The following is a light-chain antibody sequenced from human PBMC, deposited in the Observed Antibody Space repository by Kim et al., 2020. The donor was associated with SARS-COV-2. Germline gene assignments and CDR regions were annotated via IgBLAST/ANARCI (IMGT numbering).Light chain of an antibody. J-gene: IGLJ3*02. V-gene: IGLV2-14*04. CDR3: SSYTSSSTLV. CDR1: SSDVGGYNY. Sequence: GLSITTSCTGTSSDVGGYNYVSWYQQHPGKAPKLMIYDVSKRPSGVSNRFSGSKSGNTASLTISGLQAEDEADYYCSSYTSSSTLVFGGGTQLTVL. CDR2: DVS.